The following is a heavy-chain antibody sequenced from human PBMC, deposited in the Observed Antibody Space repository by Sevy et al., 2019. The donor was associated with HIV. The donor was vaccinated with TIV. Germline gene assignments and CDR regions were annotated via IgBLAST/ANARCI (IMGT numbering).Heavy chain of an antibody. J-gene: IGHJ4*02. CDR1: GGSFSGYY. CDR3: AGGNYHDSSGYYY. CDR2: INHSGST. Sequence: SETLSLTCAVYGGSFSGYYWSWIRQPPGKGLEWIGEINHSGSTKYKSSPKSRVTISLDTSKNQFSLKLSSVTAADMAVYYCAGGNYHDSSGYYYWGQETLVTVSS. V-gene: IGHV4-34*01. D-gene: IGHD3-22*01.